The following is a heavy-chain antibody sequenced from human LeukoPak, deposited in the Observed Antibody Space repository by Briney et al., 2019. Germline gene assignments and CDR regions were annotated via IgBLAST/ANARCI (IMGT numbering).Heavy chain of an antibody. CDR1: GFTVSSNY. CDR3: ARSLRVRGVPDYMDV. D-gene: IGHD3-10*01. Sequence: GGSLRLSRAASGFTVSSNYMTWVRQAPGKGLEWVSVIYKNAITYYADTVKGRFTISRDNSKNMLYLQMNSLGAEDTAVYYCARSLRVRGVPDYMDVWGKGTTVTISS. V-gene: IGHV3-53*01. CDR2: IYKNAIT. J-gene: IGHJ6*03.